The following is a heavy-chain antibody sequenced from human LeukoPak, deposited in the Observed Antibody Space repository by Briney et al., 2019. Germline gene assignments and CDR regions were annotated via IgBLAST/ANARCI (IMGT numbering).Heavy chain of an antibody. V-gene: IGHV3-33*01. CDR3: ARDRFYDSSGYYDY. CDR2: IWYDGSNK. D-gene: IGHD3-22*01. Sequence: GGSLRLSCAASGFTFSSYGMHWVRQAPGKGLEWVAVIWYDGSNKYYADSVKGRFTISRDNSKNTLYLQMNSLRAEDTAVYYCARDRFYDSSGYYDYWGQGTLVTVSS. CDR1: GFTFSSYG. J-gene: IGHJ4*02.